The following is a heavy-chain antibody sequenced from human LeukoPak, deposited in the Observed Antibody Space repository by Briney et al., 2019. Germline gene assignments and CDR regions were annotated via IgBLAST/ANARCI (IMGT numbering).Heavy chain of an antibody. CDR2: INPNSGGT. V-gene: IGHV1-2*02. J-gene: IGHJ4*02. Sequence: ASVKVSCKASGYTFTGYYIHWVRQAPGQGLEWMGWINPNSGGTNYAQKFQGRVTMTRDTSISTAYMELSRLRSDDTAVYYCARGTNMFPYYFDYWGQGTLVTVSS. CDR3: ARGTNMFPYYFDY. CDR1: GYTFTGYY. D-gene: IGHD3-10*02.